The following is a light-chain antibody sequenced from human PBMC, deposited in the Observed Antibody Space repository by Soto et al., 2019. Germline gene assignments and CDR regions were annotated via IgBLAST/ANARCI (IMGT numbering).Light chain of an antibody. V-gene: IGKV3-15*01. CDR1: QSVSRD. CDR2: GAS. CDR3: QQYNNWTLN. Sequence: DMLILLSPAPPTDSPGARDPLSGRASQSVSRDLAWYQQKPCQAPRLLIYGASTRATGIPARFSGSGSGTEFTLTICSLQSEDFGVYYCQQYNNWTLNFGGGTKV. J-gene: IGKJ4*01.